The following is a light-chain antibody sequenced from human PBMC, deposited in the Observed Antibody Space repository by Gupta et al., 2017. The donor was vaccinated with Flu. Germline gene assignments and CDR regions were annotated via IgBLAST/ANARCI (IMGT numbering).Light chain of an antibody. CDR1: SSNVGSQT. J-gene: IGLJ1*01. CDR2: SSD. V-gene: IGLV1-44*01. Sequence: QSVLTQPPSASGTPGQRVSISCSGSSSNVGSQTVNWYQQRPGTAPKLLIYSSDQRPSGVPDRFSGSKSGTSASLAIGGLQSEDEADYYCAAWDDSLNGYVFGSGTKVTVL. CDR3: AAWDDSLNGYV.